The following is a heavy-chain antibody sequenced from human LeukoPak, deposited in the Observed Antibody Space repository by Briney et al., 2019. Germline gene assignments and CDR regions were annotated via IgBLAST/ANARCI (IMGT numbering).Heavy chain of an antibody. V-gene: IGHV1-69*13. Sequence: ASLKVSCKASGCTFSSYAISWVRQAPGQGLEWMGGIIPIFGTANYAQKFQGRVTITADESTSTAYMELSSLRSEDTAVYYCARCPPPVAGDYYYGMDVWGQGTTVTVSS. CDR2: IIPIFGTA. D-gene: IGHD6-19*01. CDR1: GCTFSSYA. CDR3: ARCPPPVAGDYYYGMDV. J-gene: IGHJ6*02.